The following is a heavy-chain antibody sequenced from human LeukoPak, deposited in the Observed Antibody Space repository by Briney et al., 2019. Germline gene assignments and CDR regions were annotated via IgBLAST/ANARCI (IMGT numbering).Heavy chain of an antibody. D-gene: IGHD5-18*01. Sequence: ASVXXXXXASGYTFTSYAMNWVRQAPGQGLEWMGWINTNTGNPTYAQGFTGRFVFSLDTSVSTAYLQISSLKAEDTAVYYCARARNRGYSYGYSSDYWGQGTLVTVSS. J-gene: IGHJ4*02. V-gene: IGHV7-4-1*02. CDR1: GYTFTSYA. CDR2: INTNTGNP. CDR3: ARARNRGYSYGYSSDY.